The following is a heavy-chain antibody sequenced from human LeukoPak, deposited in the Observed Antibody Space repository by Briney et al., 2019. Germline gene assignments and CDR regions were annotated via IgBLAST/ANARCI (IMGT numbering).Heavy chain of an antibody. CDR2: ISSNNGNT. V-gene: IGHV1-18*01. CDR1: GYTFTSYS. CDR3: ARDRTVYMDV. D-gene: IGHD1-14*01. Sequence: GASVKVSFKASGYTFTSYSITWVRQAPGQGLEWVGWISSNNGNTFYAQKLQGRVTLTTDTSTRTAYLELRSLRSDDTAVYFCARDRTVYMDVWGKGTTVTVSS. J-gene: IGHJ6*03.